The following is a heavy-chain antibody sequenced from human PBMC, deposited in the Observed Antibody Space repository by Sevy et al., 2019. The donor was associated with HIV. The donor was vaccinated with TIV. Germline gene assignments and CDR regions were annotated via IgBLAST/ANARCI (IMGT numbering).Heavy chain of an antibody. CDR3: ARSPPRGLRFVYYFDY. CDR2: IYYSGST. CDR1: GGSISSYY. J-gene: IGHJ4*02. D-gene: IGHD5-12*01. V-gene: IGHV4-59*01. Sequence: SETLSLTCTVSGGSISSYYWSWIRQPPGKGLEWIGYIYYSGSTNYNPSLKSRVTISVDTSKNQFSLKLSSVTAADTAVYYCARSPPRGLRFVYYFDYRGQGTLVTVSS.